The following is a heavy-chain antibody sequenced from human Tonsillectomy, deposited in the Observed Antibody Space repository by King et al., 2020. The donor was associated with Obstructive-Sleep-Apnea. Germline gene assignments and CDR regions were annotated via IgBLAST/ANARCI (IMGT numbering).Heavy chain of an antibody. V-gene: IGHV5-10-1*03. J-gene: IGHJ4*02. CDR1: GDISIQSW. CDR2: IDPRDSYT. D-gene: IGHD2/OR15-2a*01. CDR3: ARLSMAGVN. Sequence: VQLVESGAAMKQPGESLRISCKVAGDISIQSWIGWVRQTSGKGLEWVGRIDPRDSYTDYSPSFQGHVTLSVDKSVNTAYLQWRSLKASDTAVYFCARLSMAGVNWGQGTQVIVSS.